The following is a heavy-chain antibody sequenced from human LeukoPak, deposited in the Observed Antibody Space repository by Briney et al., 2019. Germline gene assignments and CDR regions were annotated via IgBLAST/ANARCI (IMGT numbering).Heavy chain of an antibody. D-gene: IGHD2-15*01. CDR3: AKWGVCGSCSFDY. J-gene: IGHJ4*02. Sequence: PGGSLRLSCAASGFTFSSYGMFWVRQAPGKGLEWVSAISGSGGSTYYADSVKGRFTISRDNSKNTLYLQMNSLRAEDTAVYYCAKWGVCGSCSFDYWGQGTLVTVSS. CDR2: ISGSGGST. V-gene: IGHV3-23*01. CDR1: GFTFSSYG.